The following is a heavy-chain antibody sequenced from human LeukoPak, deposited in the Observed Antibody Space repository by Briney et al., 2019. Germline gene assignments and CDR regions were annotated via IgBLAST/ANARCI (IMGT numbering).Heavy chain of an antibody. D-gene: IGHD4-23*01. J-gene: IGHJ4*02. CDR1: GFTFSSYG. CDR2: ISYDGSNK. V-gene: IGHV3-30*18. Sequence: GGSLRLSCAASGFTFSSYGMHWVRQAPGKGLEWVAVISYDGSNKYYADSVKGRFTISRDNSKNTLYLQMNSLRAEDTAVYYCAKDRGGNTGLTDYWGQGTPVTVSS. CDR3: AKDRGGNTGLTDY.